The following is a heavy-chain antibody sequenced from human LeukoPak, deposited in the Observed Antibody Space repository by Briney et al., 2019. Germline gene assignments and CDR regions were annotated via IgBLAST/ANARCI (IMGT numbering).Heavy chain of an antibody. V-gene: IGHV3-30*14. CDR1: GFTFSSYA. CDR3: ARGERYYDSSGYYPDY. J-gene: IGHJ4*02. D-gene: IGHD3-22*01. CDR2: ISYDGSNK. Sequence: GGSLRLSCAASGFTFSSYAMHWVRQAPGKGLEWVAVISYDGSNKYYADSVKGRFTISRDNSKNTLYLQMNSLRAEDTAVYYCARGERYYDSSGYYPDYWGQGTLVTVSS.